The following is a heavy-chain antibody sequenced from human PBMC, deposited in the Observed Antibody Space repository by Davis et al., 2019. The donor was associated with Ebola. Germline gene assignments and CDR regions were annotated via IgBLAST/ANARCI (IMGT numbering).Heavy chain of an antibody. J-gene: IGHJ4*02. CDR2: INPNTGGT. V-gene: IGHV1-2*04. Sequence: AASVKVSCKASGYTFTGFYIHWARQAPGQGLEWLGWINPNTGGTNLAQKFQGWVTMTRDTSISTAYMELSRLRSDDTAVYYYARVSGDYTTFDYWGQGTLVTVSS. D-gene: IGHD4-17*01. CDR1: GYTFTGFY. CDR3: ARVSGDYTTFDY.